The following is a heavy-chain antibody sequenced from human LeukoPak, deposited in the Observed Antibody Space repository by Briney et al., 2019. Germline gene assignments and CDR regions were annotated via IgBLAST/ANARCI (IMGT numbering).Heavy chain of an antibody. V-gene: IGHV4-59*08. CDR1: GGSISPHL. D-gene: IGHD2-8*01. CDR3: ARHVLRGGTVFDV. CDR2: IQYSGNT. J-gene: IGHJ4*02. Sequence: SETLSLTCTVSGGSISPHLWSWIRQPRGQGLEWIGYIQYSGNTHYNPSLESRATISVDTSTNQVALNLISGPAADTAVYYCARHVLRGGTVFDVWGQGTLVTVSS.